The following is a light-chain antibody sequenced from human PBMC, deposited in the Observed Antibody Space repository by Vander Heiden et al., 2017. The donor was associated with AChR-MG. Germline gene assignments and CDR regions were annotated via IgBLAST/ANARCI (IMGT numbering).Light chain of an antibody. J-gene: IGLJ3*02. CDR1: SSDVAGYNY. CDR2: DVS. CDR3: SSYTSSSTLWV. V-gene: IGLV2-14*01. Sequence: QSALTQPAPVSGSPGQSITICCTGSSSDVAGYNYVPSYQQHPGKAPKRMIYDVSKRPSGFSNRFSGSKSGNTASLTISGRQAEDEADYYCSSYTSSSTLWVFGGGTKLTVL.